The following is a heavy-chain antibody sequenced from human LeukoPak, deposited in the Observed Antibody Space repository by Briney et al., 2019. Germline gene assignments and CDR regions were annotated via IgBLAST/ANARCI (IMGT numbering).Heavy chain of an antibody. D-gene: IGHD1-26*01. CDR2: IYYSGST. CDR1: GGSISSYY. CDR3: ARDSGSYPG. J-gene: IGHJ4*02. V-gene: IGHV4-59*01. Sequence: PSETLSLTCTVSGGSISSYYWSWIRQPPGKGLEWIGYIYYSGSTNYNPSLKSRVTISVDTSKNQFSLKLSSVTAADTAVYYCARDSGSYPGWGQGTLVTVSS.